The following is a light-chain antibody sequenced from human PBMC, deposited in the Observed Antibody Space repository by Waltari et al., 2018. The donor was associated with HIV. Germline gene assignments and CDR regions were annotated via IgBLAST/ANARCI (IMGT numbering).Light chain of an antibody. CDR2: GAS. V-gene: IGKV3-15*01. CDR3: QQYNNWPYT. CDR1: AAVDSD. J-gene: IGKJ2*01. Sequence: ERVMTQSPTTLSVSPGERATLSCRASAAVDSDLAWYQQRPGQPARLPVSGASTRATGIPARFSGSGSGTEFTLTINSLQSEDFAVYYCQQYNNWPYTFGQGTRLDIK.